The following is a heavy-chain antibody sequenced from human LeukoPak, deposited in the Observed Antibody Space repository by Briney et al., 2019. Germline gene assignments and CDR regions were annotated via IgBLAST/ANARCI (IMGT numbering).Heavy chain of an antibody. Sequence: SESLSLTCVVSVGSFSNYYWGWIRHPPGRGLEWVGNIFFGGIVSYNTPLKRRVAISVETSTTQISLNLSSVTAADTAVYYCATVPPVAVGWNKKRYYYDYMDVWGKGTTVTVSS. CDR1: VGSFSNYY. J-gene: IGHJ6*03. CDR3: ATVPPVAVGWNKKRYYYDYMDV. V-gene: IGHV4-39*07. D-gene: IGHD1-1*01. CDR2: IFFGGIV.